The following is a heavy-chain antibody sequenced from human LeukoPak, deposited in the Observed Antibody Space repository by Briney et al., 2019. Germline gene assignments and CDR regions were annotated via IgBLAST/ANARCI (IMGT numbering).Heavy chain of an antibody. V-gene: IGHV3-64*01. CDR2: ISSNGGST. CDR1: GFTFSSYA. D-gene: IGHD3-22*01. Sequence: GGSLRLSCAASGFTFSSYAMHWVRQAPGKGLEYVSAISSNGGSTYYANSVKGRFTISRDNSKNTLYLQMGSLRAEDTAVYYCARYDWSILGSGYPHDPWGQGTLVTVSS. CDR3: ARYDWSILGSGYPHDP. J-gene: IGHJ5*02.